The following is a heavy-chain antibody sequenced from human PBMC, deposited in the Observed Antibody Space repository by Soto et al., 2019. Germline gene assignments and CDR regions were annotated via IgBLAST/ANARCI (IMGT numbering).Heavy chain of an antibody. Sequence: QVQLQQWGAGLLKPSETLSLTCAVYGGSFSGYYWSWIRQTPGKGLEWIGEINHSGSTNYNPSLKSRVTISVDTSKNQFSLKLSSVTAADTAVYYCARGYGSGSYNWFDPWGQGTLVTVSS. D-gene: IGHD3-10*01. CDR1: GGSFSGYY. CDR2: INHSGST. CDR3: ARGYGSGSYNWFDP. J-gene: IGHJ5*02. V-gene: IGHV4-34*01.